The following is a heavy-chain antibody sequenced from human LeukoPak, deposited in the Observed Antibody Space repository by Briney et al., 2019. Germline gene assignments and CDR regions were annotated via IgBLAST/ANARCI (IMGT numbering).Heavy chain of an antibody. D-gene: IGHD2-2*01. CDR2: ISAYNGNT. Sequence: ASVKVSCKASGYTFTSYGISWVRQAPGQGLEWMGWISAYNGNTNYAQKLQGRVTMTTDTSTSTACMELRSLRSDDTAVYYCASPDLVVPAATNYYYYYGMDVWGQGTTVTVSS. V-gene: IGHV1-18*01. CDR3: ASPDLVVPAATNYYYYYGMDV. J-gene: IGHJ6*02. CDR1: GYTFTSYG.